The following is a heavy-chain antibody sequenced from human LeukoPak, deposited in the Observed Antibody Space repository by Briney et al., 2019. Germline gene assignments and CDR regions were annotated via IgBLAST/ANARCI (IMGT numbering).Heavy chain of an antibody. Sequence: KPSETLSLTCAVYGGSFSGYYWSWIRQPPGKGLEWIGEINRSGSTNYNPSLKSRVTISVDTSKNQFSLKLSSVTAADTAVYYCASSPLQSTYYDFWSGYSRGYYFDYWGQGTLVTVSS. V-gene: IGHV4-34*01. CDR1: GGSFSGYY. CDR3: ASSPLQSTYYDFWSGYSRGYYFDY. D-gene: IGHD3-3*01. CDR2: INRSGST. J-gene: IGHJ4*02.